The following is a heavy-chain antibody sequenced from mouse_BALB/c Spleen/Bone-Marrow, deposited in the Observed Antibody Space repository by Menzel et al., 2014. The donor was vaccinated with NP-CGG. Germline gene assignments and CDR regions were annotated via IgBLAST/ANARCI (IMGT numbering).Heavy chain of an antibody. J-gene: IGHJ3*01. CDR3: ASYYYGSSLFAY. CDR2: IDPANGNT. CDR1: GFNIKDTY. V-gene: IGHV14-3*02. Sequence: AQLKQSGAELVKPGAPVKLSCTASGFNIKDTYMHWVKQRPEQGLEWIGRIDPANGNTKYDPKFQGKATITADTSSNTAYLRLSSLTSEDTAVYYCASYYYGSSLFAYWGQGTLVTVSA. D-gene: IGHD1-1*01.